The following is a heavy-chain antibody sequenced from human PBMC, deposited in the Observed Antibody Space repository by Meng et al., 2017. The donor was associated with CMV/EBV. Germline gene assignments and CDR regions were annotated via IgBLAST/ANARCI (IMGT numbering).Heavy chain of an antibody. CDR3: ARDHRSMDV. Sequence: GESLKISCAASGFTFSSYWMHWVRQAPGKGLVWVSRINSDESSTSYADSVKGRFTISRDNAKNTLYLQMNSLRAEDTAVYYCARDHRSMDVWGQGTTVTVSS. V-gene: IGHV3-74*01. CDR2: INSDESST. CDR1: GFTFSSYW. J-gene: IGHJ6*02.